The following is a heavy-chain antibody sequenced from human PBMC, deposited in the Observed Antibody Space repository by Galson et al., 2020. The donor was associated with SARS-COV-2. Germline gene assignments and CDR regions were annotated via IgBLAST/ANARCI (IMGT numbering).Heavy chain of an antibody. CDR3: ARDQYAGYSYGYYWFDP. CDR1: GFTFSSYG. J-gene: IGHJ5*02. CDR2: IWYDGSNK. D-gene: IGHD5-18*01. Sequence: GESLKISCAASGFTFSSYGMHWARQAPGKGLEWVAVIWYDGSNKYYADSVKGRFTISRDNSKNTLYLQMNSLRAEDTAVYYCARDQYAGYSYGYYWFDPWGQGTLVTVSS. V-gene: IGHV3-33*01.